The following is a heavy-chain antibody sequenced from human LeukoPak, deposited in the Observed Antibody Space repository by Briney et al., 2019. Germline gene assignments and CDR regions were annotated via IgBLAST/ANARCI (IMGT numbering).Heavy chain of an antibody. Sequence: SETLSLTCTVSGYSISSGYYWGWIRQPPGKGLEWIGSIYHSGSTYYNPSLKSRVTISVDTSKNQFSLKLSSVTAADTAVYYCARDGTTVTTPYAFDIWGQGTMVTVSS. CDR3: ARDGTTVTTPYAFDI. D-gene: IGHD4-17*01. V-gene: IGHV4-38-2*02. CDR1: GYSISSGYY. CDR2: IYHSGST. J-gene: IGHJ3*02.